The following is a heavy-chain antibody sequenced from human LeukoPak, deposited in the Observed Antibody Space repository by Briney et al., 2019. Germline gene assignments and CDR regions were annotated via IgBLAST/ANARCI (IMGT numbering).Heavy chain of an antibody. J-gene: IGHJ4*02. CDR2: IYTSGST. D-gene: IGHD3-22*01. CDR1: GGSISSGSYY. Sequence: SQTLSLTCTVSGGSISSGSYYWSWIRQPAGKGLEWIGRIYTSGSTNYNPSLKSRVTISVDTSKNQFFLKLSSVTAADTAVYYCARLRGRYYDSSGYWVYYFDYWGQGTLVTVSS. CDR3: ARLRGRYYDSSGYWVYYFDY. V-gene: IGHV4-61*02.